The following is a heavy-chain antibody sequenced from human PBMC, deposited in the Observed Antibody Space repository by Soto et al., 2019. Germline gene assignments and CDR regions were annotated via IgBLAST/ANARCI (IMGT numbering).Heavy chain of an antibody. D-gene: IGHD3-10*01. V-gene: IGHV2-70*11. CDR2: IDWDDDK. CDR3: ARVLKESEVSYYYYYMDV. Sequence: SGATLVNPTQTLTLTGTFSGFSLSTSGMCVSWIRQPPGKALEWLARIDWDDDKYYSTSLKTRLTISKDTSKNQVVLTMTNMDPVDTATYYCARVLKESEVSYYYYYMDVWGKGTTVTVSS. J-gene: IGHJ6*03. CDR1: GFSLSTSGMC.